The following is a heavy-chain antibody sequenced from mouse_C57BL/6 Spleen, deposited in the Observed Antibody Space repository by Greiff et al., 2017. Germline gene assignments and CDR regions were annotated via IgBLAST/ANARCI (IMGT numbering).Heavy chain of an antibody. CDR1: GYTFTSYW. Sequence: QVQLQQSGAELAKPGASVKLSCKASGYTFTSYWMHWVKQRPRQGLEWIGYINPSSGYTKYNQKFKDKATLTADKSSSTAYMQLSSLTYVDSAVYYCARSDYGSRAWFAYWGQGTLVTVSA. D-gene: IGHD1-1*01. CDR2: INPSSGYT. J-gene: IGHJ3*01. V-gene: IGHV1-7*01. CDR3: ARSDYGSRAWFAY.